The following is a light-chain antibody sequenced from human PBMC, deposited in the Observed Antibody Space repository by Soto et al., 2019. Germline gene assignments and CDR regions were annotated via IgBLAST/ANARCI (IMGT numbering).Light chain of an antibody. CDR1: QSISRY. J-gene: IGKJ1*01. CDR2: GAS. CDR3: LQNNSYPRT. V-gene: IGKV1-39*01. Sequence: DIRITQSPSSLSSSVGDRVTISCRAIQSISRYVNWYQQKPGKAPNLLIYGASILQSGVPSKFSGSGSGTDFILTISSLQPEDFATYYCLQNNSYPRTFGQGTKVDI.